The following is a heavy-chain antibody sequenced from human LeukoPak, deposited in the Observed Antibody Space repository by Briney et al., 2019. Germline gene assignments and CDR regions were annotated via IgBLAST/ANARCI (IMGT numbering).Heavy chain of an antibody. CDR1: GGPISNYY. Sequence: SETLSLTCSVSGGPISNYYWSLIRQPPGKGLEWIGYIHYSGITKYNPSVKSRVTISLDTSKNQFSLKLSSVTAADTAVYYCASSGNYYFTLDYWGQGTLVTVSS. V-gene: IGHV4-59*08. D-gene: IGHD3-10*01. CDR3: ASSGNYYFTLDY. CDR2: IHYSGIT. J-gene: IGHJ4*02.